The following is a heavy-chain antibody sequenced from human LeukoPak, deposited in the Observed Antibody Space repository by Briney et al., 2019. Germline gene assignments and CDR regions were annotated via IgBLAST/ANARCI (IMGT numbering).Heavy chain of an antibody. CDR3: ARVRARGGYYDFWSGYYRGWADNWFDP. CDR1: GVSISSSDYY. V-gene: IGHV4-39*01. CDR2: IYYGGST. Sequence: MSSETLSLTCTVSGVSISSSDYYWGWIRQPPGKGLEWIGSIYYGGSTYYNPSLKSRVTISVDTSMNQFSLKLSSVTAADTAVYYCARVRARGGYYDFWSGYYRGWADNWFDPWGQGTLVTVSS. D-gene: IGHD3-3*01. J-gene: IGHJ5*02.